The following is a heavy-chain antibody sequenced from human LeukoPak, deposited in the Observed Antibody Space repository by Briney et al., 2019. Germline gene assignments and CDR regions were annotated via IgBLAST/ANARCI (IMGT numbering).Heavy chain of an antibody. CDR3: ARDSYYYDSSGYYYAQFDY. J-gene: IGHJ4*02. V-gene: IGHV1-3*01. CDR2: INAGNGNT. Sequence: ASVKVSCKASGYSFSTYTMNWVRQAPGQRLEWMGWINAGNGNTKYSQKFQGRVTITRDTSASTAYMELRSLRSDDTAVYYCARDSYYYDSSGYYYAQFDYWGQGTLVTVSS. D-gene: IGHD3-22*01. CDR1: GYSFSTYT.